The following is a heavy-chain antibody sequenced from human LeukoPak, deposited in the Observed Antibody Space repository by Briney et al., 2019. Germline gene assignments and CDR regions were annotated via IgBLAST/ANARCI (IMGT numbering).Heavy chain of an antibody. V-gene: IGHV4-34*01. CDR1: GGSFSGYY. CDR2: INHSGST. CDR3: ARGTSYDILTGYSDY. J-gene: IGHJ4*02. Sequence: SETLSLTCAVYGGSFSGYYWSWIRQPPGKGLKWIGEINHSGSTNYNPSLKSRVTISVDTSKNQFSLKLSSVTAADTAVYYCARGTSYDILTGYSDYWGQGTLVTVSS. D-gene: IGHD3-9*01.